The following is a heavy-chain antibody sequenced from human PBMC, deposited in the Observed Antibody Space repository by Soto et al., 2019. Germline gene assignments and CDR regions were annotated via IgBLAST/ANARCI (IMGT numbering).Heavy chain of an antibody. CDR3: AREYGDYDGDFDY. CDR1: GFTFSSYS. J-gene: IGHJ4*02. V-gene: IGHV3-21*01. CDR2: ISSSSSYI. D-gene: IGHD4-17*01. Sequence: EVQLVESGGGLVKPGGSLRLSCAASGFTFSSYSMNWVRQAPGKGLEWVSSISSSSSYIYYADSVKGRFTISRDNAKNSLYLQMNSLRAEDTAVYYCAREYGDYDGDFDYWGQGTLVTVS.